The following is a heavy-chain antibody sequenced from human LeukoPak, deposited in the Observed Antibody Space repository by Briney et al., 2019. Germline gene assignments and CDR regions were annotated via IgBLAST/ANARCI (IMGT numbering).Heavy chain of an antibody. CDR1: GFTFSSYS. J-gene: IGHJ3*02. CDR2: ISSSSSTI. V-gene: IGHV3-48*01. CDR3: ARDWRYSSGWSNAFDI. Sequence: GGSLRLSCAASGFTFSSYSMNWVRQAPGKGLEWVSYISSSSSTIYYADSVKGRFTISRDNSKNTLYLQMNSLRAEDTAVYYCARDWRYSSGWSNAFDIWGQGTMVTVSS. D-gene: IGHD6-19*01.